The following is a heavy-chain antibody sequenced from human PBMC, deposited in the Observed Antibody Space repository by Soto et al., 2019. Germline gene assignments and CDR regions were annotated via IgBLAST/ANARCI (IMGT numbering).Heavy chain of an antibody. V-gene: IGHV1-18*01. CDR2: ISGYNGNT. J-gene: IGHJ3*02. CDR3: ARDKVWGGFDI. Sequence: ASVKVSCKSSGYSFSNYNFCWVRQAPGQGLEWLGWISGYNGNTNYAQKLQGRVTLTTDSFTSTAYMELRSLRSDDSAIYYCARDKVWGGFDIWGQGTMVTVSS. CDR1: GYSFSNYN. D-gene: IGHD3-16*01.